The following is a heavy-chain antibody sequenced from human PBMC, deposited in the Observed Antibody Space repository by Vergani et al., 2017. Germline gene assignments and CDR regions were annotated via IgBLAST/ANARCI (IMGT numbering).Heavy chain of an antibody. D-gene: IGHD3-3*01. CDR2: IRSKAYGGTT. V-gene: IGHV3-49*04. CDR3: TRHDQPYYDFWSGYYWKDYYYMDV. CDR1: GFTFGDYA. J-gene: IGHJ6*03. Sequence: EVQLVESGGGLVQPGRSLRLSCTASGFTFGDYAMSWVRQAPGKGLEWVGFIRSKAYGGTTEYAASVKGRFTISRDDSKSIAYLQMNSLKTEDTAVYYCTRHDQPYYDFWSGYYWKDYYYMDVWGKGTTVTVSS.